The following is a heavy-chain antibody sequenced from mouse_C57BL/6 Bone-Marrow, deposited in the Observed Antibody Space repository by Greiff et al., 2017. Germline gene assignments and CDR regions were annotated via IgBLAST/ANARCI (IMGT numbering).Heavy chain of an antibody. CDR3: TTSYYSNYLYYFDY. CDR1: GFNIKDYY. V-gene: IGHV14-1*01. CDR2: IDPEDGDT. D-gene: IGHD2-5*01. Sequence: VQLQQSGAELVRPGASVKLSCTASGFNIKDYYMHWVKQRPEQGLEWIGRIDPEDGDTEYAPKFQGKATMSADTSSNTAYLQLSSLTSEDTAVYYCTTSYYSNYLYYFDYWGQGTTLTVSS. J-gene: IGHJ2*01.